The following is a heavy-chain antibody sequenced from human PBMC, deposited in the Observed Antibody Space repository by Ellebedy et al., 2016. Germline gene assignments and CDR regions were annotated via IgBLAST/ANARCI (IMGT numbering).Heavy chain of an antibody. D-gene: IGHD3-9*01. CDR3: AKVTRGLGQVLTGYYPTYGMDV. Sequence: ADSVKGRFIISRDNTKNLVFLQMNSLRAEDTAVYFCAKVTRGLGQVLTGYYPTYGMDVWGQGTTVTVSS. V-gene: IGHV3-21*04. J-gene: IGHJ6*02.